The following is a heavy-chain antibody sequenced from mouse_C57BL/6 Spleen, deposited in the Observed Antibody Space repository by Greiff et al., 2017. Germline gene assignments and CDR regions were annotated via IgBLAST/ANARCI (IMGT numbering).Heavy chain of an antibody. D-gene: IGHD3-2*02. CDR1: GFTFSSYA. V-gene: IGHV5-4*01. CDR2: ISDGGRYT. Sequence: EVKLVESGGGLVKPGGSLKLSCAASGFTFSSYAMSWVRQTPEKRLEWVATISDGGRYTYYPDNVKGRFTISRDNAKNNLYLQMSHLKSEDTAMYYCARDSSGYPYFDYWGQGTTLTVSS. CDR3: ARDSSGYPYFDY. J-gene: IGHJ2*01.